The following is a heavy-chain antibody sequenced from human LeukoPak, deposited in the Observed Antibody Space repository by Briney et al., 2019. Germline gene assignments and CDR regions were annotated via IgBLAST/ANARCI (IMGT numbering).Heavy chain of an antibody. CDR2: ISGSGGST. CDR3: ARDINWNQVDY. J-gene: IGHJ4*02. CDR1: GFTFSSYA. Sequence: GGSLRLSCAASGFTFSSYAMSWVRQAPGKGLEWVSAISGSGGSTYYADSVKGRFTISRDNAKNTLYLQMNSLRAEDTAVYYCARDINWNQVDYWGQGVLVTVSS. D-gene: IGHD1-1*01. V-gene: IGHV3-23*01.